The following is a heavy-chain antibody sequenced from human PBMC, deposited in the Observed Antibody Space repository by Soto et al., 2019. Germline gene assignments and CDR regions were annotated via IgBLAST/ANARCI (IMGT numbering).Heavy chain of an antibody. D-gene: IGHD6-19*01. V-gene: IGHV4-30-2*01. Sequence: PSETLCLTCAVSGGSISSGGYSWNWIRQPPGKGLEWIGYIYHSGSTYYNPSLKSRVTISVDRSKNQFSLKLSSVTAADTAVYYCARAGGLGAVAVDYWGQGTLVTSPQ. CDR2: IYHSGST. CDR3: ARAGGLGAVAVDY. J-gene: IGHJ4*02. CDR1: GGSISSGGYS.